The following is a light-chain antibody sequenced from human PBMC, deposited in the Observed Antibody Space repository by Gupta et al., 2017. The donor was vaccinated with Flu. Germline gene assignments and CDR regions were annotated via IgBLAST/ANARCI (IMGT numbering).Light chain of an antibody. Sequence: QYALNQPTSVYGSLGQSITISCTGSSSNVGGNNLVYWYQHLPGKAPKLLISEGGKRPSGISNRFSGSRSGNTASLTISGLQAEDEADYYCCSYAGSRIYVFGTGTRVTVI. CDR2: EGG. V-gene: IGLV2-23*01. CDR1: SSNVGGNNL. CDR3: CSYAGSRIYV. J-gene: IGLJ1*01.